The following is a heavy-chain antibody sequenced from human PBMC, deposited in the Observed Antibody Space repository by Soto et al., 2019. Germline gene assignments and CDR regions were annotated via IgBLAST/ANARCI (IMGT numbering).Heavy chain of an antibody. V-gene: IGHV4-61*01. CDR1: GGSVSSGSYY. D-gene: IGHD6-13*01. J-gene: IGHJ6*02. CDR2: IYYSGST. CDR3: AREVVVAAAGTYYYYGMDV. Sequence: SETLSLTCTVSGGSVSSGSYYWSWIRQPPGKGLEWIGYIYYSGSTNYNPSLKSRVTISVDTSKNQLSLKLSSVTAADTAVYYRAREVVVAAAGTYYYYGMDVWGQGTTVTVSS.